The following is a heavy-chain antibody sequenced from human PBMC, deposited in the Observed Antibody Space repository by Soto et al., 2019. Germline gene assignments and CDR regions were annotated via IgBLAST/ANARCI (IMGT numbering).Heavy chain of an antibody. J-gene: IGHJ4*02. CDR2: IYYSGST. CDR3: ARHGSGSYYMAFDY. V-gene: IGHV4-39*01. CDR1: GGSISSSSYY. D-gene: IGHD3-10*01. Sequence: QLQLQESGPGLVKPSETLSLTCTVSGGSISSSSYYWGWIRQPPGKGLEWIGSIYYSGSTYYNPSLKSRVTLSVDTSKNQFSLKLSSVTAADTAVYYCARHGSGSYYMAFDYWGQGTLVTVSS.